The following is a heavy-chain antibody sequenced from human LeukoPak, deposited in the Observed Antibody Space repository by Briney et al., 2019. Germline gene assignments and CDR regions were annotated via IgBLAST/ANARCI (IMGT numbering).Heavy chain of an antibody. CDR2: IYYSGST. V-gene: IGHV4-59*01. J-gene: IGHJ4*02. CDR3: ASSYYYGSGNLDY. CDR1: GDSISSYY. Sequence: PSETLSLTCTVSGDSISSYYWSWIRQPPGKGLEWIGYIYYSGSTNYNPSLKSQVTMSVDTSKNQFSLKLSSVTAADTAVYYCASSYYYGSGNLDYWGQGTLVTVSS. D-gene: IGHD3-10*01.